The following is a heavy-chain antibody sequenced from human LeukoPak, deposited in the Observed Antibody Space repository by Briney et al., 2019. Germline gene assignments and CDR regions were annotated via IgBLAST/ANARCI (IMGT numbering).Heavy chain of an antibody. D-gene: IGHD3-10*01. CDR2: IKQDGSEK. V-gene: IGHV3-7*01. J-gene: IGHJ3*02. Sequence: PGGSLRLSCAASGFTFSSYWMSWVRQAPGKGREWVANIKQDGSEKYYVASVKGRFTISRDHAKNSLYLQMNSLRAEDTAVYYCAREDDTPLRGFAFDIWGQGTMVTVSS. CDR3: AREDDTPLRGFAFDI. CDR1: GFTFSSYW.